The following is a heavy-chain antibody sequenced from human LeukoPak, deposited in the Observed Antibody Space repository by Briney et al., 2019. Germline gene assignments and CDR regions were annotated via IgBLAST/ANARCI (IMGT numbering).Heavy chain of an antibody. CDR1: GAAISSGDYY. J-gene: IGHJ3*02. Sequence: SETLSLTCSVSGAAISSGDYYWAWLRQPPGKGLEWLGSIFNRGSTYYNPSLKSLVTTSVDTSKNQFALDLSSVTAADTAVYFCAKNMTTVGVSSRSDAFDIWGQGTMVTVSS. V-gene: IGHV4-39*01. CDR3: AKNMTTVGVSSRSDAFDI. D-gene: IGHD4-17*01. CDR2: IFNRGST.